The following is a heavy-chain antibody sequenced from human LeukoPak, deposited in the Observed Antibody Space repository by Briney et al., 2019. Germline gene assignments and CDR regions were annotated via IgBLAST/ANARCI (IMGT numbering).Heavy chain of an antibody. D-gene: IGHD3-10*01. CDR3: ERGGYYYGSGSLYGMDV. V-gene: IGHV4-34*01. Sequence: SETLSLTCAVYGGSFSGYYWSWIRQPPGKGLEWIGEINHSGSTNYNPSLKSRLTISVDTSQKQFPLKPSSATDADTAVYYCERGGYYYGSGSLYGMDVWGQGTTVTVSS. CDR1: GGSFSGYY. J-gene: IGHJ6*02. CDR2: INHSGST.